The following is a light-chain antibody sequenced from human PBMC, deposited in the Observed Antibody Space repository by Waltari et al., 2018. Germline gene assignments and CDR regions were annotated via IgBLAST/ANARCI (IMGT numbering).Light chain of an antibody. V-gene: IGLV3-1*01. CDR1: QLGDKY. Sequence: SYELTQPPSVSVSPGHTASITCSGDQLGDKYASWYQQKPGQSPVLVIYQDTKRPSGIPERFSGSNSGNTATLTISGTQAMDEADYYCQAWGSSTAQVFGTGTKVTVL. CDR2: QDT. CDR3: QAWGSSTAQV. J-gene: IGLJ1*01.